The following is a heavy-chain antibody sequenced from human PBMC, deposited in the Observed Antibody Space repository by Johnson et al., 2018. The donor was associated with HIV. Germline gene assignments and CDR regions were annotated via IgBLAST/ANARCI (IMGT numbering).Heavy chain of an antibody. CDR3: ARDPILFCGGDWYSSVVGAFDI. CDR2: INWNGGST. D-gene: IGHD2-21*02. CDR1: GFTFDDYG. V-gene: IGHV3-20*04. J-gene: IGHJ3*02. Sequence: VQLVESGGGVVRPGGSLRLSCAASGFTFDDYGMSWVRQAPGKGLEWVSGINWNGGSTGYADSVKGRFTISRDNAKNSLYLQMNSLRAEDTALYYCARDPILFCGGDWYSSVVGAFDIWGQGTMVTVSS.